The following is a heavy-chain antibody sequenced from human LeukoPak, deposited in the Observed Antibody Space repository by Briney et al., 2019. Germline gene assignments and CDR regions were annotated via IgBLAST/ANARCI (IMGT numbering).Heavy chain of an antibody. CDR3: ARDGVIAGATSFSYHFDC. V-gene: IGHV3-21*01. Sequence: GGSLRLSCAASGFTFSSYNMNWVRQAPGKGLEWVSSITRGSGSIYYADSMKGRFTISRDNAKNSLYLQMNSLRTEDTAVYYCARDGVIAGATSFSYHFDCWGQGTLVTVSS. J-gene: IGHJ4*02. CDR1: GFTFSSYN. D-gene: IGHD1-26*01. CDR2: ITRGSGSI.